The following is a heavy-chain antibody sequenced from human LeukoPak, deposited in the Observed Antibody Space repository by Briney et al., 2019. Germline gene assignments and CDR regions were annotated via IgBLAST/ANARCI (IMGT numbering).Heavy chain of an antibody. J-gene: IGHJ6*03. CDR3: ARDGRVVVVAAATYYMDV. V-gene: IGHV1-18*01. CDR1: GYTFTSYG. CDR2: ISAYNGNT. Sequence: ASVKVSCKASGYTFTSYGISWVRQAPGQWLEWMGWISAYNGNTNYAQKLQGRVTMTTDTSTSTAYMELRSLRSDDTAVYYCARDGRVVVVAAATYYMDVWGKGTTVTVSS. D-gene: IGHD2-15*01.